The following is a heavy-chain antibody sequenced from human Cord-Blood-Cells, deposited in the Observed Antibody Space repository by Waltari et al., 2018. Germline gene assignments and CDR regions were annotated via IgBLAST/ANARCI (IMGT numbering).Heavy chain of an antibody. CDR3: ARGTYYDFWSGYYIGYYGMDV. J-gene: IGHJ6*02. CDR2: IYYSGST. CDR1: GGSISSHY. V-gene: IGHV4-59*11. Sequence: QVQLQESGPGLVKPSETLSLTCTVSGGSISSHYWSWIRQPPGKGLEWIGYIYYSGSTNSNPSLKSRVTSPVDTSKNQFSLKLSSVTAADTAVYYCARGTYYDFWSGYYIGYYGMDVWGQGTTVTVSS. D-gene: IGHD3-3*01.